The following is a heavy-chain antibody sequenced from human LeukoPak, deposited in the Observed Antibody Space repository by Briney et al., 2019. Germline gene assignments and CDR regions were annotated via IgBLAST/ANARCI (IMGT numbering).Heavy chain of an antibody. Sequence: GESLKISCKASGYSFTNYWIGWVRQMPGKGLEWMGIIYPGDSETRYSPSVEGQVTISVDKSFTTAYLQWSSLKASDTAMYYCARELSAPDDYWGRGTLVTVSS. V-gene: IGHV5-51*01. CDR1: GYSFTNYW. CDR3: ARELSAPDDY. D-gene: IGHD3-10*01. CDR2: IYPGDSET. J-gene: IGHJ4*02.